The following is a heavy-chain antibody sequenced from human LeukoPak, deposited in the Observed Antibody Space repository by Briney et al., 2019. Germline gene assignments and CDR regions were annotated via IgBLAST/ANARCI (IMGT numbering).Heavy chain of an antibody. Sequence: PSETLSLTCAVSGGSISSSNWWSWVRQPPGKGLEWIGEIYHSGSTNYNPSLKSRVTISVDKSKNQFSLKLSSVTAADTAVYYCASWTCGGSCYYDYWGQGTLVTVSS. CDR2: IYHSGST. J-gene: IGHJ4*02. CDR3: ASWTCGGSCYYDY. D-gene: IGHD2-15*01. CDR1: GGSISSSNW. V-gene: IGHV4-4*02.